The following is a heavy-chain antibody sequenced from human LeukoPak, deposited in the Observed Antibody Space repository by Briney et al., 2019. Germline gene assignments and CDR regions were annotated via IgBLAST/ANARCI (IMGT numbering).Heavy chain of an antibody. CDR1: GLTFRSYA. CDR3: VRDPSVTGTWSGDCSGGSCFSGFDF. J-gene: IGHJ4*02. Sequence: PGGSLRLSCAASGLTFRSYAMHWVRQAPGKGLEWVAIISHDGSNTYYAVSVKGRFTISRDESKNTLYLQMNSLRPEDTGVYYCVRDPSVTGTWSGDCSGGSCFSGFDFWGQGTLVTVSS. V-gene: IGHV3-30-3*01. D-gene: IGHD2-15*01. CDR2: ISHDGSNT.